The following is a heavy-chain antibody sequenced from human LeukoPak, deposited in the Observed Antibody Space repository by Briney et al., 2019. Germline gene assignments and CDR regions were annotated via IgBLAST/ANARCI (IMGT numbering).Heavy chain of an antibody. J-gene: IGHJ4*02. CDR2: ISGSGGST. CDR3: AKMRGIRNRDSPGY. D-gene: IGHD1-14*01. CDR1: GFTFSSYA. V-gene: IGHV3-23*01. Sequence: AGGPLRLSCAASGFTFSSYAMSWVRQAPGKGLEWVSAISGSGGSTYYADSVKGRFTISRDNSKNTLYLQMNSLRAEDTAVYYCAKMRGIRNRDSPGYWGQGTLVTVSS.